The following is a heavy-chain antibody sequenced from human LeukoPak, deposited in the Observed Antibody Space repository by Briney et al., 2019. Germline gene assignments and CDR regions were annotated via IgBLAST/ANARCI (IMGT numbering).Heavy chain of an antibody. CDR3: AREGGIVLWGSYRCTGYYFDY. CDR1: GYTFTSHY. D-gene: IGHD3-16*02. Sequence: GASVKVSCKASGYTFTSHYMHWVRQAPGQGLEWMGLINPTGGSTGYAQKFQGRVTMTTDTSTSTAYMELRSLRSDDTAVYYCAREGGIVLWGSYRCTGYYFDYWGQGTLVTVSS. CDR2: INPTGGST. J-gene: IGHJ4*02. V-gene: IGHV1-46*01.